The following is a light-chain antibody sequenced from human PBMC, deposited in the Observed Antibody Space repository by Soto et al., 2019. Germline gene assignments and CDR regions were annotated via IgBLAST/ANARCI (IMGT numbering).Light chain of an antibody. J-gene: IGKJ5*01. CDR2: GAS. CDR1: QSVSSRY. CDR3: QQYGSSSPIT. V-gene: IGKV3-20*01. Sequence: EIVLTQSPGTLSLSPGERATLSCRSSQSVSSRYLAWYQQKPGQAPRLLIYGASSRATGIPDRFSGSGSGTDFTLTISRVEPEDFAAYYCQQYGSSSPITFGQGTRLEIK.